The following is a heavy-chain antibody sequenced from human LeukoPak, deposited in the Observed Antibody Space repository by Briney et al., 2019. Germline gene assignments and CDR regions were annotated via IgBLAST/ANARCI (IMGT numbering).Heavy chain of an antibody. CDR3: ARASRVDSPFDI. Sequence: PSETLSLTCTVSGGSISSYYWSWIRQPPGKGLEWIGYIYYSGSTNYNPSLKSRVTISVDTSKNQFSLKLSSVTAADTAVYYCARASRVDSPFDIWGQGTMVTVSS. V-gene: IGHV4-59*01. D-gene: IGHD3/OR15-3a*01. J-gene: IGHJ3*02. CDR2: IYYSGST. CDR1: GGSISSYY.